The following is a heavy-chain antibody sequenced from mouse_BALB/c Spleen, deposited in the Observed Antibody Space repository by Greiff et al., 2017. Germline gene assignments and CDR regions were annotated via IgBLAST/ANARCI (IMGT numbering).Heavy chain of an antibody. Sequence: EVKVEESGGGLVQPGGSRKLSCAASGFTFSSFGMHWVRQAPEKGLEWVAYISSGSSTIYYADTVKGRFTISSDNPKNTLFLQMTSLRSEATAMYYYARSDGNYDSAIAYWGQGTSVTVSA. CDR3: ARSDGNYDSAIAY. D-gene: IGHD2-1*01. J-gene: IGHJ4*01. V-gene: IGHV5-17*02. CDR2: ISSGSSTI. CDR1: GFTFSSFG.